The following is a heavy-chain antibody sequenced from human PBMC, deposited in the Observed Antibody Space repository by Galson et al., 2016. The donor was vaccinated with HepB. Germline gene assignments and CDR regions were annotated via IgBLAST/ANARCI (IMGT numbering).Heavy chain of an antibody. J-gene: IGHJ3*02. Sequence: SLRLSCAASGFTFSDYYMTWIRQAPGVGLEWVSYISSSGSTIYYTDSVKGRFTISRDNAKNSLYLQMNSLRAEDTAVYYCAGEAGYYDSSGPDAFDIWGQGTMVTVSS. V-gene: IGHV3-11*04. CDR2: ISSSGSTI. D-gene: IGHD3-22*01. CDR1: GFTFSDYY. CDR3: AGEAGYYDSSGPDAFDI.